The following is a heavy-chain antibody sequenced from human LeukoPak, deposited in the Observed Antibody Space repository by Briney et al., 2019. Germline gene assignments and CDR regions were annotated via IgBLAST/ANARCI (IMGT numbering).Heavy chain of an antibody. CDR2: IYYSGST. J-gene: IGHJ4*02. CDR3: ARAQELWFGELLQYYFDY. CDR1: GGSISSSSYS. V-gene: IGHV4-39*07. Sequence: PSETLSLTCTVSGGSISSSSYSWGWIRQPPGKGLERIGSIYYSGSTYYNPSLKSRVTISVDTSKNQFSLKLSSVTAADTAVYYCARAQELWFGELLQYYFDYWGQGTLVTVSS. D-gene: IGHD3-10*01.